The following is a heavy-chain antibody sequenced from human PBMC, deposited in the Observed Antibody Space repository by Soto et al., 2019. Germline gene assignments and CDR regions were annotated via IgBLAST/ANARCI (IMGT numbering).Heavy chain of an antibody. Sequence: ASVKVSCKASGYTFTSYAMHWVRQAPGQRLEWMGWINAGNGNTKYSQKFQGRVTVTRDTSASTAYMELSSLRSEDTAVYYCARDILANNRRRDHLSYWGQRTLDTVSS. J-gene: IGHJ4*02. CDR1: GYTFTSYA. D-gene: IGHD3-9*01. V-gene: IGHV1-3*01. CDR3: ARDILANNRRRDHLSY. CDR2: INAGNGNT.